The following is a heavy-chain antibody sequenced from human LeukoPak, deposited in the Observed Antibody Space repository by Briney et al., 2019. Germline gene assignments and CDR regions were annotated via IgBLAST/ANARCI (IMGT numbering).Heavy chain of an antibody. Sequence: PGGSLRLPCAASGFTFSDYYMSWIRQAPGKGLEWVSYISSSSSYTNYADSVKGRFTISRDNAKNSLYLQMNSLRAEDTAVYYCARDLRAIAVAGTALDYWGQGTLVTVSS. D-gene: IGHD6-19*01. CDR2: ISSSSSYT. J-gene: IGHJ4*02. CDR1: GFTFSDYY. CDR3: ARDLRAIAVAGTALDY. V-gene: IGHV3-11*05.